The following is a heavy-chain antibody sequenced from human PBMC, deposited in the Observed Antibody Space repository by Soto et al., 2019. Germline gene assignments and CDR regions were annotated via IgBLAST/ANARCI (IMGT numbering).Heavy chain of an antibody. D-gene: IGHD4-4*01. CDR1: GGTFSSYA. CDR3: ARKSLSNFNWFDP. Sequence: SVKVSCKASGGTFSSYAISWVRQAPGQGLEWMGGIIPIFGTANYAQKFQGRVTMTTDTSTNTAYMELRSLRSDDTAVYYCARKSLSNFNWFDPWGQGTLVTVSS. CDR2: IIPIFGTA. V-gene: IGHV1-69*05. J-gene: IGHJ5*02.